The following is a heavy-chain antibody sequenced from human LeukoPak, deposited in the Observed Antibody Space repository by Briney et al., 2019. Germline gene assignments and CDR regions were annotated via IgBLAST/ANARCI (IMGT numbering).Heavy chain of an antibody. V-gene: IGHV3-72*01. D-gene: IGHD6-13*01. CDR1: GFIFSDHY. CDR3: ARPYSSSWTGTYFDH. CDR2: IRNKAIDYTT. J-gene: IGHJ4*02. Sequence: PGGSLRLSCAASGFIFSDHYMDWVRQAPGKGLECVGRIRNKAIDYTTEYAASVIGRFTISRDDSTNSLYLQMNSLKIEDTAVYFCARPYSSSWTGTYFDHWGQGALVTVSS.